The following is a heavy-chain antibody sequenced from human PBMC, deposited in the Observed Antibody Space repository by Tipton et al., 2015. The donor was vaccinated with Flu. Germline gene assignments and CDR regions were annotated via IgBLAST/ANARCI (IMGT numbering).Heavy chain of an antibody. Sequence: TLSLTCTVSGGSISSYFWSWIRQPPGKGLEWIGYIYYPENTNYNPSLKSRVTMSVDTSKSRFSLKLSSVTAADTAVYYCARGWQWLADAFDYWGQGTLVTVSS. D-gene: IGHD6-19*01. V-gene: IGHV4-59*08. CDR3: ARGWQWLADAFDY. J-gene: IGHJ4*02. CDR2: IYYPENT. CDR1: GGSISSYF.